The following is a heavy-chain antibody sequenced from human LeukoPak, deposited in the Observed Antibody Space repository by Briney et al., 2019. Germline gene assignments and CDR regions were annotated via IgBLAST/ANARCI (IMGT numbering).Heavy chain of an antibody. J-gene: IGHJ4*02. CDR1: GFTFSSYV. D-gene: IGHD6-19*01. CDR3: AKLPSSGWYYFDY. V-gene: IGHV3-23*01. CDR2: ISGSGGST. Sequence: GGSLRLSCAASGFTFSSYVMSWVRQAPGKGLEWVSGISGSGGSTYYADSVKGRFTISRDNYKNTLYLQMNSLRAEDTAVYYCAKLPSSGWYYFDYWGQGTLVTVSS.